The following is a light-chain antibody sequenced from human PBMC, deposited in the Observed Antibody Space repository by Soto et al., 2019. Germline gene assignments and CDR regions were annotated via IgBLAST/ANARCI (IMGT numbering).Light chain of an antibody. J-gene: IGKJ4*01. CDR1: QSVSSN. V-gene: IGKV3-11*01. Sequence: EIVLTQSPATLSLSPGERATLSCRASQSVSSNLAWYQQKRGQAPRLLIYDASNRATGIPARFSGSGSGTDFTLTIIRLEPEDFAVYYCHQRWNWPLTFGGGTKVEIK. CDR2: DAS. CDR3: HQRWNWPLT.